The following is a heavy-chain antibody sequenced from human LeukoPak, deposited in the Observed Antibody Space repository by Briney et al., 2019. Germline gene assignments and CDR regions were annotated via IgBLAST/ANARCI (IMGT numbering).Heavy chain of an antibody. Sequence: GGSLRLSCTVSGFTVSSNSMSWVRQAPGKGLEWVSVIFTAGSTFYADSVKGRFNISRDNSKNTLYLQMNSLRAEDTAVYYCARGANVMVRGAIGYWGQGTLVTVSS. D-gene: IGHD3-10*01. CDR3: ARGANVMVRGAIGY. J-gene: IGHJ4*02. CDR2: IFTAGST. CDR1: GFTVSSNS. V-gene: IGHV3-66*01.